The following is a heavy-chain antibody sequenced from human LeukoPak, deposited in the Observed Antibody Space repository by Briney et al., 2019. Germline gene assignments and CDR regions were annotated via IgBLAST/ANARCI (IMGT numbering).Heavy chain of an antibody. J-gene: IGHJ4*02. D-gene: IGHD1-26*01. Sequence: GGSLRLSCVVSGFSFSDSYMTWLRQTPGKGLESLAYISPSSHDIYYADSVKGRFTISRDNARTSLYLQMNSLRAEDTAVYYCARDSGSYLYYFDYWGQGTLVTVSS. V-gene: IGHV3-11*01. CDR3: ARDSGSYLYYFDY. CDR1: GFSFSDSY. CDR2: ISPSSHDI.